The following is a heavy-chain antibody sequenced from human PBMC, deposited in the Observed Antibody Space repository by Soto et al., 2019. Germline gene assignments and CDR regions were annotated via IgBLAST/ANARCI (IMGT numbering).Heavy chain of an antibody. CDR2: INHSGST. Sequence: SETLSLTCAVYGGSFSGYYWSWIRQPPGKGLEWIGEINHSGSTNYNPSLKSRVTISVDTSKNQFSLKLSSVTAADTAVYYCARDIVVVPAAIVRSAFDIWGQGTMVTVSS. J-gene: IGHJ3*02. CDR3: ARDIVVVPAAIVRSAFDI. CDR1: GGSFSGYY. D-gene: IGHD2-2*01. V-gene: IGHV4-34*01.